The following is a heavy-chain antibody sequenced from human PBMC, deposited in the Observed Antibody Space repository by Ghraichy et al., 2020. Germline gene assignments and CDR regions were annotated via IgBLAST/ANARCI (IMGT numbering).Heavy chain of an antibody. Sequence: GGSLRISCAASGFTVSSNHMNWVRQAPGKGLEWVSSIYNDGSTYYADSVKGRFTISRDNSKNTLYFQMDSLRAEDTAVYYCGRESPGYHGLDVWGQGTTVTVSS. V-gene: IGHV3-53*01. J-gene: IGHJ6*02. CDR3: GRESPGYHGLDV. CDR1: GFTVSSNH. D-gene: IGHD2-2*03. CDR2: IYNDGST.